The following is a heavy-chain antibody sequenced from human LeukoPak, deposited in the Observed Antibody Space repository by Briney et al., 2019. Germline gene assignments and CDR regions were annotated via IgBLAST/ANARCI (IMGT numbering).Heavy chain of an antibody. D-gene: IGHD4-17*01. CDR3: ARRRDYGDYVGYDY. CDR2: IYYSGST. CDR1: GGSISSGGYY. Sequence: SETLSLTCTVSGGSISSGGYYWSWIRQHPGKGLEWIGYIYYSGSTYYNPSLKSRVTISVDTSKNQFSLKLSSVTAADTAVYYCARRRDYGDYVGYDYWGQGTLVTVSS. J-gene: IGHJ4*02. V-gene: IGHV4-31*03.